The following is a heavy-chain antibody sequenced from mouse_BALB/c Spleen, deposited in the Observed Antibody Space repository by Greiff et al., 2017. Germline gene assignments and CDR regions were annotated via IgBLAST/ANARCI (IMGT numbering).Heavy chain of an antibody. Sequence: QVQLQQSGAELARPGASVKMSCKASGYTFTSYTMHWVKQRPGQGLEWIGYINPSSGYTNYNQKFKDKATLTADKSSSTAYMQLSSLTSEDSAVYYCAREDYYGSREYAMDYWGQGTSVTVSS. CDR3: AREDYYGSREYAMDY. CDR2: INPSSGYT. CDR1: GYTFTSYT. J-gene: IGHJ4*01. D-gene: IGHD1-1*01. V-gene: IGHV1-4*01.